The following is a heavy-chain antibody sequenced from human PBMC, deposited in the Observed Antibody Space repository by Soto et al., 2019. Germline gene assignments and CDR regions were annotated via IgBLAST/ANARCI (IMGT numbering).Heavy chain of an antibody. CDR3: AKDLDIVLEPDDPDYYYYGLDV. Sequence: EVQLLASGGGLVQAGGSLRLSCVASGFSFNRFGMSWVRQAPGKGLEWVSALSASGDRTYYADSVKGRFTISRDNSKNTVYLDMNGLRAEDAAAYYCAKDLDIVLEPDDPDYYYYGLDVWGQGATVTVSS. D-gene: IGHD2-2*03. CDR1: GFSFNRFG. J-gene: IGHJ6*02. V-gene: IGHV3-23*01. CDR2: LSASGDRT.